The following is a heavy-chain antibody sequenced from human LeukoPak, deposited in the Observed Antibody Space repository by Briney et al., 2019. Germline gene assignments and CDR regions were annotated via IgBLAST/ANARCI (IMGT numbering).Heavy chain of an antibody. CDR2: ISWNSGSI. J-gene: IGHJ4*02. V-gene: IGHV3-9*03. Sequence: GRSLRLPCAASGFTFDDYAMHWVRQAPGKGLEWVSGISWNSGSIGYADSVKGRFTISRDNAKNSLYLQMNSLRAEDMALYYCAKGRGITIFGVVIHWGQGTLVTVSS. CDR3: AKGRGITIFGVVIH. CDR1: GFTFDDYA. D-gene: IGHD3-3*01.